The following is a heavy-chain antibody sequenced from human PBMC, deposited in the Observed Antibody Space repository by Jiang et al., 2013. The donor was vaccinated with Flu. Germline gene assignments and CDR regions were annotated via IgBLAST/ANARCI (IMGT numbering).Heavy chain of an antibody. CDR1: GYSISSGYY. J-gene: IGHJ3*02. Sequence: GPGLVKPSETLSLTCAVSGYSISSGYYWGWIRQPPGKGLEWIGSIYHSGSTYYNPSLKSRVTISVDTSKNQFSLKLSSVTAADTAVYYCARHESPLLAFDIWGQGTMVTVSS. CDR3: ARHESPLLAFDI. CDR2: IYHSGST. V-gene: IGHV4-38-2*01.